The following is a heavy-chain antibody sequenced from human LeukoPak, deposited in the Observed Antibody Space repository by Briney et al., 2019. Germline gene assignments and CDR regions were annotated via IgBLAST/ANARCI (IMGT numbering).Heavy chain of an antibody. J-gene: IGHJ5*02. CDR2: IYTSGST. CDR1: GCSISSGSYY. CDR3: ARGQRGYSYGFWFDP. D-gene: IGHD5-18*01. V-gene: IGHV4-61*02. Sequence: SETLSLTCTVSGCSISSGSYYWSWIRQPAGKGLEWIGRIYTSGSTNYNPSLKSRVTISVDTSKNQFSLKPSSVTAADTAVYYCARGQRGYSYGFWFDPWGQGTLVTVSS.